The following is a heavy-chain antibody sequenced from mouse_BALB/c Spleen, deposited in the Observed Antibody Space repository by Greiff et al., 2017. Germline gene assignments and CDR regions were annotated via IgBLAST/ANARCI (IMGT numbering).Heavy chain of an antibody. CDR1: GYSITSDYA. CDR3: ARLLWLRNYFDY. D-gene: IGHD2-2*01. Sequence: EVMLVESGPGLVKPSQSLSLTCTVTGYSITSDYAWNWIRQFPGNKLEWMGYISYSGSTSYNPSLKSRISITRDTSKNQFFLQLNSVTTEDTATYYCARLLWLRNYFDYWGQGTTLTVSS. V-gene: IGHV3-2*02. J-gene: IGHJ2*01. CDR2: ISYSGST.